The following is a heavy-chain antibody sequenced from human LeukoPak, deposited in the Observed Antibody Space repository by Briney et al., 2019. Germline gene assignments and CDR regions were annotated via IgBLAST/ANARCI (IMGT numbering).Heavy chain of an antibody. Sequence: ASVKVSCKASGYTFTSYDINWVRQATGQGLEWMGWMNPNSGNTGYAQKFQGRVTMTTDTSTSTAYMELRSLRSDDTAVYYCARDYGSGSSRFDYWGQGTLVTVSS. CDR3: ARDYGSGSSRFDY. V-gene: IGHV1-8*01. CDR1: GYTFTSYD. D-gene: IGHD3-10*01. CDR2: MNPNSGNT. J-gene: IGHJ4*02.